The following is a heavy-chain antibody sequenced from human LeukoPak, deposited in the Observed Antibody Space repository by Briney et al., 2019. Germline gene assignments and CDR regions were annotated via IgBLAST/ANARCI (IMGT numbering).Heavy chain of an antibody. J-gene: IGHJ6*03. CDR3: ARVFGTVYYYYYMDV. CDR2: MNPNSGNT. CDR1: GYTFTSYD. Sequence: ASVKVSCKASGYTFTSYDINWVRQATGQGLEWMGWMNPNSGNTGYAQKFQGRVTITRNTSISTAYMELSSLRSEDTAVYYCARVFGTVYYYYYMDVWGKGTTVTVSS. V-gene: IGHV1-8*03. D-gene: IGHD3-10*01.